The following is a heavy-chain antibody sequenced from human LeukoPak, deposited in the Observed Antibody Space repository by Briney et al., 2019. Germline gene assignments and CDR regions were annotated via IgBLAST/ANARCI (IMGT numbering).Heavy chain of an antibody. D-gene: IGHD1-14*01. CDR2: ISSGGSTI. CDR1: GFTFSSYS. J-gene: IGHJ4*02. V-gene: IGHV3-48*02. Sequence: GGSLRLSCAASGFTFSSYSMNWVRQAPGKGLEWVSYISSGGSTIYYADSVRGRFTISRDTAKNSLYLEMNSLRDEDTAMYYCVRGDQEASEPALDYWGQGTLVTVSS. CDR3: VRGDQEASEPALDY.